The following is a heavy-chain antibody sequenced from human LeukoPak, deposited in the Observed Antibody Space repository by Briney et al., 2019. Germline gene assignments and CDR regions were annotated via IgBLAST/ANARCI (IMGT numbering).Heavy chain of an antibody. CDR1: GGSISSSFSY. D-gene: IGHD3-10*01. CDR3: ARRGLYGSGRYYYYYMDV. CDR2: IYYSGST. J-gene: IGHJ6*03. Sequence: PSETLSLPRTVSGGSISSSFSYWGWIRQPPGKGVEWVWDIYYSGSTYYSPSLTSRVTVSVDTSENQFSLKLSSVAAADTAVYYCARRGLYGSGRYYYYYMDVWGKGTTVTVSS. V-gene: IGHV4-39*07.